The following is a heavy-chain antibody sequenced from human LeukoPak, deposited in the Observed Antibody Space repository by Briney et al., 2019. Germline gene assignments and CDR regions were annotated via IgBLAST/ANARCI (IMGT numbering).Heavy chain of an antibody. D-gene: IGHD2-15*01. Sequence: PSETLSLTCAVYGGSFSGYYWSWIRQPPGKGLEWIGEINHSGSTNYHPSLKSRVTISVDTSKNEFSLKLSSVTAADTAVYYCARVGKRYCSGGSCYFPLHYYYYMDVWGKGTTVTVSS. CDR3: ARVGKRYCSGGSCYFPLHYYYYMDV. V-gene: IGHV4-34*01. CDR2: INHSGST. J-gene: IGHJ6*03. CDR1: GGSFSGYY.